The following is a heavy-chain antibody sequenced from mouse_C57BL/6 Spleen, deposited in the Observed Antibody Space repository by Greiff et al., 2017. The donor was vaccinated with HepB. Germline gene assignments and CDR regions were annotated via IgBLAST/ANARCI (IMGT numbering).Heavy chain of an antibody. CDR3: VRHDLYDWYFDV. D-gene: IGHD2-12*01. V-gene: IGHV10-1*01. Sequence: GGGLVQPKGSLTLSCAASGFSFNTYAMNWVRQAPGKGLEWVARIRSKSNNYATYYADSVKDRFTISRDDSESMLYLQMNNLKTEDTAMYYCVRHDLYDWYFDVWGTGTTVTVSS. J-gene: IGHJ1*03. CDR2: IRSKSNNYAT. CDR1: GFSFNTYA.